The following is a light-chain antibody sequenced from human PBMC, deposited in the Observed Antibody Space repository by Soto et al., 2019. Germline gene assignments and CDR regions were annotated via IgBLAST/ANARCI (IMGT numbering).Light chain of an antibody. CDR3: CSYAGSGNV. CDR2: EGS. Sequence: QSVLTQPVSVSESPGQSITISCTGTSSDIGSYKFVSWYQHHPGKAPKLMIYEGSKRPSGVSDRFSGSKSGNTASLTISGLQADDEADYYCCSYAGSGNVFGTGTKVTVL. CDR1: SSDIGSYKF. V-gene: IGLV2-23*03. J-gene: IGLJ1*01.